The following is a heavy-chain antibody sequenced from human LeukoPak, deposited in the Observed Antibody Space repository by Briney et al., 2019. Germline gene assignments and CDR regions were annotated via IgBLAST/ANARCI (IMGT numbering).Heavy chain of an antibody. CDR3: ARLDGYDYVSYYYYGMDV. V-gene: IGHV1-18*01. Sequence: ASVKVSCTASGYTFTSYGISWVRQAPGQGLEWMGWISAYNGNTNYAQKLQGRVTMTTDTSTSTAYMELRSLRSDDTAVYYCARLDGYDYVSYYYYGMDVWGQGTTVTVSS. D-gene: IGHD5-12*01. J-gene: IGHJ6*02. CDR2: ISAYNGNT. CDR1: GYTFTSYG.